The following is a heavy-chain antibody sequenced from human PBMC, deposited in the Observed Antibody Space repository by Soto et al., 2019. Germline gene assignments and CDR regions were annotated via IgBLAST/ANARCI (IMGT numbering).Heavy chain of an antibody. D-gene: IGHD7-27*01. CDR2: IYPGDSDT. V-gene: IGHV5-51*01. CDR1: GYSFTSYW. J-gene: IGHJ6*02. Sequence: GESLKISCKGSGYSFTSYWIGWVRQMPGKGLEWMGIIYPGDSDTRYSPSFQGQVTISADKSISTAYLQWSSPKASDTAMYYCAGLTGDTLYYYGMDVWGQGTTVTVSS. CDR3: AGLTGDTLYYYGMDV.